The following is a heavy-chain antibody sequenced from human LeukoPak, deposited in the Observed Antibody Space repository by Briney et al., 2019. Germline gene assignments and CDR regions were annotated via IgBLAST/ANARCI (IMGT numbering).Heavy chain of an antibody. CDR1: GFTFSSYS. Sequence: SGGSLRLSCAASGFTFSSYSMNWVRQAPGEGLEWVSYISSTSNTMYYADSVKGRFTISRDNAKTSLYLQMNSLTPEDTAVYYCARISVIRGLSSFDSWGQGTLVTVSS. CDR3: ARISVIRGLSSFDS. J-gene: IGHJ4*02. V-gene: IGHV3-48*04. D-gene: IGHD3-10*01. CDR2: ISSTSNTM.